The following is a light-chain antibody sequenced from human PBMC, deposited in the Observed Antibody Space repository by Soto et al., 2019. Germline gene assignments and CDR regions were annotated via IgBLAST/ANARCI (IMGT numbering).Light chain of an antibody. V-gene: IGLV2-14*01. CDR2: AVS. CDR3: SSYTINNSYV. J-gene: IGLJ1*01. CDR1: SSDVGANIF. Sequence: QSVLTQLASVSGSPGQSITISCTGTSSDVGANIFISWHQQHPGKAPKLMIYAVSSRPSGVSYRFSGSKSGNTASLTISGLQAEDEADYYCSSYTINNSYVFGTVTKVTV.